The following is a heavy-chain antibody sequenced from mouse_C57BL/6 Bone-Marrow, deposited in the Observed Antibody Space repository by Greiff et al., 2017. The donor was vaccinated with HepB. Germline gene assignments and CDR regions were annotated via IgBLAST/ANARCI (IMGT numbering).Heavy chain of an antibody. CDR1: GFTFTDHT. J-gene: IGHJ2*01. D-gene: IGHD1-1*01. CDR3: ALYYYGRRDY. Sequence: VKLMESDAELVKPGASVKISCKVSGFTFTDHTIHWMKQRPEQGLEWIGYIYPRDGSTKYNEKFKGKATLTADKSSSTAYMQLNSLTSEDSAVYFCALYYYGRRDYWGQGTTLTVSS. CDR2: IYPRDGST. V-gene: IGHV1-78*01.